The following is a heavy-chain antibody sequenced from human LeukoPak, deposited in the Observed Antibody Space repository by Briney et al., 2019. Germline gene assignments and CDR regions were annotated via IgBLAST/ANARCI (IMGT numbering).Heavy chain of an antibody. CDR3: AREWGYSGYDFDY. Sequence: GGSLRLSCAASGFTFSGSAMHWVRQASGKGLEWVGRIRSKANSYATAYAASVKGRFTISRDDSKNTAYLQMNSLKTEDTAVYYCAREWGYSGYDFDYWGQGTLVTVSS. CDR1: GFTFSGSA. J-gene: IGHJ4*02. V-gene: IGHV3-73*01. CDR2: IRSKANSYAT. D-gene: IGHD5-12*01.